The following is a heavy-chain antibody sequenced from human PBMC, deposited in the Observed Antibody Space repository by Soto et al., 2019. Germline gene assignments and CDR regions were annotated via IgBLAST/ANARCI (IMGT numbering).Heavy chain of an antibody. CDR2: INPNSGGT. CDR3: ARDKATVTTYDPRFSRPQGFDP. Sequence: ASVKVSCKASGYTFTGYYIHWVRQAPGQGLEWMGWINPNSGGTNYAQKFQGRVTMTRDTSISTAYMELSRLRSDDTAVYYCARDKATVTTYDPRFSRPQGFDPWGQGTLVTVSS. CDR1: GYTFTGYY. D-gene: IGHD4-17*01. V-gene: IGHV1-2*02. J-gene: IGHJ5*02.